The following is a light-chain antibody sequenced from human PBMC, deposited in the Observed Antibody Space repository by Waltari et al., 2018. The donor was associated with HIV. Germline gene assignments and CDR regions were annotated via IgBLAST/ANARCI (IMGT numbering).Light chain of an antibody. Sequence: QSALTQPPSASGSPGQSVTISCTGTNSDIGGYNYVSWYQQHPGKAPKLVISEVTKRPSGVPGRFSGSKSGTTASLTVSGLQVEDEADYYCSSYANKNGFYVVFGGGTRLTVL. CDR1: NSDIGGYNY. V-gene: IGLV2-8*01. J-gene: IGLJ2*01. CDR3: SSYANKNGFYVV. CDR2: EVT.